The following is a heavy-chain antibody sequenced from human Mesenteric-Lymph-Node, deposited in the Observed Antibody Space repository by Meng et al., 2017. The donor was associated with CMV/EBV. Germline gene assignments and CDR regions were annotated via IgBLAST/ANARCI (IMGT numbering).Heavy chain of an antibody. V-gene: IGHV3-48*04. CDR3: AKDMVGCSSSSCYFKEGWFDP. CDR2: ISSSSSTI. J-gene: IGHJ5*02. CDR1: GFTFSSYS. Sequence: GESLKISCAASGFTFSSYSMNWVRQAPGKGLEWVSYISSSSSTIYYADSVKGRFTISRDNAKNSLYLQMNSLRAEDTALYYCAKDMVGCSSSSCYFKEGWFDPWGQGTLVTVSS. D-gene: IGHD2-2*01.